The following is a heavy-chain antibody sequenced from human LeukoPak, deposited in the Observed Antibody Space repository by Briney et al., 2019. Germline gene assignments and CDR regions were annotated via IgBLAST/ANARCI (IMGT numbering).Heavy chain of an antibody. CDR2: ISGSGGST. Sequence: GGSLRLSCAASGFTFSSYAMSWVRQAPGKGLEWVSAISGSGGSTYYADSVKGRFTISRDNSKNTLYLQMNSLRAEDTAVYYCAKDPLYYDILTADYWGQGTLVTVSS. CDR1: GFTFSSYA. CDR3: AKDPLYYDILTADY. D-gene: IGHD3-9*01. J-gene: IGHJ4*02. V-gene: IGHV3-23*01.